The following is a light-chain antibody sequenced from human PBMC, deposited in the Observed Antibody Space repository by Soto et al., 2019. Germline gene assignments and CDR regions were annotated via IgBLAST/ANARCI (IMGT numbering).Light chain of an antibody. CDR2: DTS. CDR1: QSVSGN. J-gene: IGKJ4*01. V-gene: IGKV3-15*01. CDR3: QRFNRWPLS. Sequence: DIAMPKSPDTLSVFPGERASLSCGASQSVSGNLAWYQQKPGQAPRLLIYDTSIRATGIPARFSGSGSGTEFTLNIDRLQSEDFGVYYCQRFNRWPLSSGGG.